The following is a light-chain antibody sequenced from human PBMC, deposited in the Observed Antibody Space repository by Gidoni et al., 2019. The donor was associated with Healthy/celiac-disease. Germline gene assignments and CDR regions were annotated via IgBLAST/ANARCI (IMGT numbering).Light chain of an antibody. V-gene: IGKV1-12*01. Sequence: DIQMTQSPSSVSASVGDRVTITCRASQGISSWLAWYQKKPGNAPKLLIYAASSLQSGVPSRFSGSGSGTDFTLTISSLQPEDFATYYCQQATSFPQLTFGGGTKVEIK. CDR3: QQATSFPQLT. J-gene: IGKJ4*01. CDR2: AAS. CDR1: QGISSW.